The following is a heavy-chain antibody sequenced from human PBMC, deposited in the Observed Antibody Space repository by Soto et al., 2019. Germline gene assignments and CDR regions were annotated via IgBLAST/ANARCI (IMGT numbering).Heavy chain of an antibody. CDR2: IYYSGST. CDR3: ARGVPYYDILTVIDY. Sequence: ASETLSLTCTVSGGSISSYYWSWIRQPPGKGLEWIGYIYYSGSTNYNPSLKSRVTISVDTSKNQFSLKLSSVTAAGTAVYYCARGVPYYDILTVIDYWGQGTLVTVSS. J-gene: IGHJ4*02. D-gene: IGHD3-9*01. V-gene: IGHV4-59*08. CDR1: GGSISSYY.